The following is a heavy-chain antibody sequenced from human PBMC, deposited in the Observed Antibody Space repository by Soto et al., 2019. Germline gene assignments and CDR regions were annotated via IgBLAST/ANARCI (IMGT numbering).Heavy chain of an antibody. D-gene: IGHD2-15*01. CDR1: GFSFISYS. V-gene: IGHV3-21*04. CDR3: AKRRCGGSCRTDAFDV. Sequence: GPLRLSCAASGFSFISYSMNCFLQCPVKGLEWVSSISSSSSYIYYADSVKGRFTISRDNAKNSLHLQMNSLRVEDTAVYYCAKRRCGGSCRTDAFDVWGQGTMVTVSS. CDR2: ISSSSSYI. J-gene: IGHJ3*01.